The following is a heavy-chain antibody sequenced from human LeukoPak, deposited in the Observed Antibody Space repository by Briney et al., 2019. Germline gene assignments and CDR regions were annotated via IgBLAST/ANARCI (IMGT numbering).Heavy chain of an antibody. CDR3: ARHKKVVDVDTFNWFHP. D-gene: IGHD5-18*01. CDR2: VYQSGTT. Sequence: PSETLSLTCTVSGGSISSGGDHWGWIRQPPGMGLEWIGTVYQSGTTYSSSFLKSRVTMSVDRSKNQFSLDLRSVSAADTAVYYCARHKKVVDVDTFNWFHPWGQGTLVTVSS. CDR1: GGSISSGGDH. J-gene: IGHJ5*02. V-gene: IGHV4-39*01.